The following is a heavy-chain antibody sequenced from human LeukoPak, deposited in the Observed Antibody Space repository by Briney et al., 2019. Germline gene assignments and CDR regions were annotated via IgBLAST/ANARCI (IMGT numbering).Heavy chain of an antibody. CDR3: ARDLARVGSDGDFDY. V-gene: IGHV3-74*01. Sequence: PGGSLRLSCAASGFTFSSYWMHWVRQAPGKGLVWVSRINTDGSSTSYADSVKGRFTISRDNAKNTLYLQMNSLRAEDTAVYYCARDLARVGSDGDFDYWGQGTLVTVSS. D-gene: IGHD3-16*01. CDR1: GFTFSSYW. J-gene: IGHJ4*02. CDR2: INTDGSST.